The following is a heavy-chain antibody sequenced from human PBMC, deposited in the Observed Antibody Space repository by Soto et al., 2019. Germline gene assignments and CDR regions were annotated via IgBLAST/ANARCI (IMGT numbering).Heavy chain of an antibody. D-gene: IGHD3-3*01. CDR1: GYTFSDYY. CDR3: ARAGVTIFGVVDY. CDR2: IHAKSGTT. Sequence: QVQVVQSGTEVKKPGASVKVSCKASGYTFSDYYMHWIRQAPGQGPEWMGWIHAKSGTTNYAQKFQGRVTLTRDTSISTAYMELSRLTSDDTAVYFCARAGVTIFGVVDYWGQGTQVTVSS. J-gene: IGHJ4*02. V-gene: IGHV1-2*02.